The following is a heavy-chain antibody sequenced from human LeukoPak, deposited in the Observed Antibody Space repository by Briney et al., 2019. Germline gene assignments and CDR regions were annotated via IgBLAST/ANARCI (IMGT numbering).Heavy chain of an antibody. Sequence: PGGSLRLSCAASGFTFSSYNMNWVRQAPGKGLEWVSAISGSRSYIYYADSVKGRFTISRDNSKNTLYLQMNSLRAEDTAVYYCAKDDKSPIAAAGRNDNQNDYWGQGTLVTVSS. J-gene: IGHJ4*02. CDR2: ISGSRSYI. CDR1: GFTFSSYN. V-gene: IGHV3-21*01. D-gene: IGHD6-13*01. CDR3: AKDDKSPIAAAGRNDNQNDY.